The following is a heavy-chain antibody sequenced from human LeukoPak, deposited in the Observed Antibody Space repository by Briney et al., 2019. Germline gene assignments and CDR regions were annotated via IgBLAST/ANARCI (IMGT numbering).Heavy chain of an antibody. CDR1: GFTFSRYA. CDR2: IGGAGANT. V-gene: IGHV3-23*01. Sequence: AGGSLRLSCAASGFTFSRYALSWVRQAPEKGLEWLSAIGGAGANTYHADSVKGRFTISRDNSQNTLYLQLNSLRAEDTAVYYCAKGGYGSEIDYWGQGTLVTVSS. D-gene: IGHD3-10*01. J-gene: IGHJ4*02. CDR3: AKGGYGSEIDY.